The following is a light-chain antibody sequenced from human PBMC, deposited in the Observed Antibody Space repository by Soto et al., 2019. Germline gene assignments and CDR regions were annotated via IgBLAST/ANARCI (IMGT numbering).Light chain of an antibody. Sequence: DIQMTQSPSSLSASVGARITITCRASQGISNYLAWYQQKPGKVPKLLIYAAPTLQSGVPSRFSGSGSGTEFTLTISSLQPEDVANYYCQKYNRAPFTFGPGTKVDIK. V-gene: IGKV1-27*01. CDR2: AAP. J-gene: IGKJ3*01. CDR1: QGISNY. CDR3: QKYNRAPFT.